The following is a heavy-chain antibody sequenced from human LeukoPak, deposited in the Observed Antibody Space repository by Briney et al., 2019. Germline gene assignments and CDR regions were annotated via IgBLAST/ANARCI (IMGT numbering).Heavy chain of an antibody. J-gene: IGHJ6*02. D-gene: IGHD3-3*01. CDR3: TTGLRQYYDFWSGYYKFGMDV. CDR1: GFTFSSYG. CDR2: IKSKTDGGTT. V-gene: IGHV3-15*01. Sequence: GGSLRLSCAASGFTFSSYGMSWVRQAPGKGLEWVGRIKSKTDGGTTDYAAPGKGRFTISRDDSKNTLYLQMNSLKTENTAVYYCTTGLRQYYDFWSGYYKFGMDVWGQGTTVTVSS.